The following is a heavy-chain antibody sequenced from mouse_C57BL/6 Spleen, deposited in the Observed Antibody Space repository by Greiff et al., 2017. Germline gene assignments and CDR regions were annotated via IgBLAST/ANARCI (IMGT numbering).Heavy chain of an antibody. Sequence: VQLQQPGAELVKPGASVKLSCKASGYTFTSYWMQWVKQRPGQGLEWIAEIDPSDSYTNYNQKFKGKATLTVDTSSSTAYMQLSSLTSEDSAVYYCANPDDWGQGTTLTVSS. CDR1: GYTFTSYW. CDR3: ANPDD. CDR2: IDPSDSYT. V-gene: IGHV1-50*01. J-gene: IGHJ2*01.